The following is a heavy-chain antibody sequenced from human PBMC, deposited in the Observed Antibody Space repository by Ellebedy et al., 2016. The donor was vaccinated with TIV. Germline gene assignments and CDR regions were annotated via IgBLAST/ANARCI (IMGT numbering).Heavy chain of an antibody. D-gene: IGHD4-23*01. Sequence: LGGSLRLSCAVSGFSITSSLINSALPAPGKGLEWVANIKQDGSEQYYVDSVEGRFRNTRDNAKNSLYLQMNSLRGKDTAMYYCVRRAGWVTDYWGQGTLGTVSS. J-gene: IGHJ4*02. CDR3: VRRAGWVTDY. CDR1: GFSITSSL. V-gene: IGHV3-7*03. CDR2: IKQDGSEQ.